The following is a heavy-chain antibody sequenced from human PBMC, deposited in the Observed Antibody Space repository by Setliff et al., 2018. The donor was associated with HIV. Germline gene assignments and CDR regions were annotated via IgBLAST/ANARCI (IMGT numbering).Heavy chain of an antibody. Sequence: GGSVKVSCKASGYTFINYAIHWVRQAPGHRLEWMGWINSDKGNTKYSQKFQGRITITRDTSASTAYIEVSSLKSEDTAVYYCATLGVAVTGTVDYWGQGTLVTVS. CDR1: GYTFINYA. J-gene: IGHJ4*02. CDR2: INSDKGNT. V-gene: IGHV1-3*01. CDR3: ATLGVAVTGTVDY. D-gene: IGHD6-19*01.